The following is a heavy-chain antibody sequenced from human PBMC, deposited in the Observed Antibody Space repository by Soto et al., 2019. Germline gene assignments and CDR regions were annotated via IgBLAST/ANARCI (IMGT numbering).Heavy chain of an antibody. CDR1: GGSFSGYY. J-gene: IGHJ4*02. Sequence: PSETLSLTCAVYGGSFSGYYWSWIRQPPGKGLEWIGEINHSGSTNYNPSLKSRVTISVDTSKNQFSLKLSSVTAADTAVYYCAREGYCTNGVCYTGLGYWGQGTLVTVSS. CDR3: AREGYCTNGVCYTGLGY. V-gene: IGHV4-34*01. CDR2: INHSGST. D-gene: IGHD2-8*01.